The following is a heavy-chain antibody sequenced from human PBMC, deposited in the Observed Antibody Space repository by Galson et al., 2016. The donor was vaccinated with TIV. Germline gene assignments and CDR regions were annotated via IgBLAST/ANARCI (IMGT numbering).Heavy chain of an antibody. V-gene: IGHV3-9*01. J-gene: IGHJ3*01. CDR3: AKAKSIFGVVPHRAFDV. D-gene: IGHD3-3*01. Sequence: SLRLSCAASGFSFGDYAMHWVRQAPGKGLEWVSGINWNSGSVDFADSVKGRFTISRDNAKNSLYLQMNSLRGEETALYYCAKAKSIFGVVPHRAFDVWGQGTTVTVSS. CDR1: GFSFGDYA. CDR2: INWNSGSV.